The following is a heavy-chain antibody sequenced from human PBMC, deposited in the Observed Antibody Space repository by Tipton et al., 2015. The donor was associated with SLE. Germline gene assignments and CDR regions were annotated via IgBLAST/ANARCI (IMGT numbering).Heavy chain of an antibody. CDR2: ISTDGSTT. CDR1: GFTFSSYW. J-gene: IGHJ4*02. CDR3: ARRTGADY. Sequence: SLRLSCAASGFTFSSYWMHWVRQAPGKGLVWVSRISTDGSTTAYAVSVKGRFTISRDNAKNTLYLQMNSLRAEDTAVYYCARRTGADYWGQGTLVTVSS. V-gene: IGHV3-74*01. D-gene: IGHD1/OR15-1a*01.